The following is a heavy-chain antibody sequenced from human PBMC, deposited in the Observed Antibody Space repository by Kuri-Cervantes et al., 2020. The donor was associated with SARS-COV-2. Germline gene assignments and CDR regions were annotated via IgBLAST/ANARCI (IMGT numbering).Heavy chain of an antibody. V-gene: IGHV3-15*01. J-gene: IGHJ6*02. Sequence: GESLKISCAASGFTFSNAWMSWVRQAPGKGLEWVGRIKSKTDGGTTDDAAPVKGRFTISRDDSKNTLYLQMNSLRAEDTAVYYCAKGVGYVGNSESYYYYGKDVWGQGTTVTVSS. CDR1: GFTFSNAW. D-gene: IGHD4-23*01. CDR2: IKSKTDGGTT. CDR3: AKGVGYVGNSESYYYYGKDV.